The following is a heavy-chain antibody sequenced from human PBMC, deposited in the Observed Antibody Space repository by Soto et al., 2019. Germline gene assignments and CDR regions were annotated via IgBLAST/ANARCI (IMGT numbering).Heavy chain of an antibody. Sequence: SETLSLTCTVSGGSISSYYWSWIRQPPGKGLEWIGYIYYSGSTNYNPSLKSRVTISVDTSKNQFSLKLSSVTAADTAVYYCASTVLAVADYNCFDPWGQGTLVTVS. CDR2: IYYSGST. J-gene: IGHJ5*02. CDR3: ASTVLAVADYNCFDP. V-gene: IGHV4-59*08. CDR1: GGSISSYY. D-gene: IGHD6-19*01.